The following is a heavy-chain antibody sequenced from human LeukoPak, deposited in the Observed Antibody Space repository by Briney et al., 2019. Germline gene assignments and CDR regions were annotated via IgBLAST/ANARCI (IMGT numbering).Heavy chain of an antibody. D-gene: IGHD5-24*01. J-gene: IGHJ4*02. V-gene: IGHV3-23*01. CDR3: AKGPAGYNFFDY. Sequence: PGGSLRLSCAASGFTFSRSWMTWVRQAPGKGLEWVSAISGSGGSTYYADSVKGRFTISRDNSKNTLYLQMNSLRAEDTAVYYCAKGPAGYNFFDYWGQGTLVTVSS. CDR1: GFTFSRSW. CDR2: ISGSGGST.